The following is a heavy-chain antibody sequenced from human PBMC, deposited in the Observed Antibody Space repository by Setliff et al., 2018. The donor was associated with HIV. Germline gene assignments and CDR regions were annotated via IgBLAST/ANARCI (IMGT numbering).Heavy chain of an antibody. J-gene: IGHJ4*02. CDR2: IHYSGST. V-gene: IGHV4-59*11. Sequence: SETLSLTCTVSGGSITGHYWSWIRQPPGKGLEWIGYIHYSGSTNYSPSLKSRVTISVDASRNQFSLRLSSVTAADTAVYYCAAWGPRYSYAPYFFDSWGQGTLVTVSS. CDR1: GGSITGHY. D-gene: IGHD5-18*01. CDR3: AAWGPRYSYAPYFFDS.